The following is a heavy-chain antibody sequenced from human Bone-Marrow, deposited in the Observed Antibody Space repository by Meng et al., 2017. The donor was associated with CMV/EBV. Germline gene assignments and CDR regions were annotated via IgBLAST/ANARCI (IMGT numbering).Heavy chain of an antibody. CDR1: GFTFSDYY. CDR2: ISSSGSTI. J-gene: IGHJ6*02. V-gene: IGHV3-11*01. Sequence: GGSLRLSCAASGFTFSDYYMSWIRQAPGKGLEWVSYISSSGSTIYYADSVKGRFTISRDNAKNSLYLQMNSLRAEDTAVYYCARYCSSTSCYILLQNGMDVWGQGTTVTGSS. CDR3: ARYCSSTSCYILLQNGMDV. D-gene: IGHD2-2*02.